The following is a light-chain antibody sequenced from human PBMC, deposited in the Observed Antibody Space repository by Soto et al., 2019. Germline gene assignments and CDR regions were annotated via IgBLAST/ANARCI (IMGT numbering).Light chain of an antibody. J-gene: IGKJ1*01. CDR2: AAS. CDR1: QGIGKY. V-gene: IGKV1-27*01. CDR3: QKYNSAPWT. Sequence: DIQMTQSPSSLSAFVGDRVTITCRASQGIGKYLAWYQQKPGKVPKVLIYAASTLQSGVTSRFSGSGSETEFTLTISSLQPEDVATYYCQKYNSAPWTFGQGTKVEIK.